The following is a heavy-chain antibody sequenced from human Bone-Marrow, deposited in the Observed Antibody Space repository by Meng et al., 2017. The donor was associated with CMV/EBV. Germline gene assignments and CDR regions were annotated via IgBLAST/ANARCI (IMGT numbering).Heavy chain of an antibody. V-gene: IGHV3-7*01. CDR3: TRDNEGFNGVWYDAYDV. D-gene: IGHD2-15*01. J-gene: IGHJ3*01. CDR1: SFSLSNYW. Sequence: GGSLRLSCEASSFSLSNYWMTWVRLAPGKGLEWVANIRQDESETHYVDSVEGRFTISRDNAKNLLFLQMNNLRVEDTAMYYCTRDNEGFNGVWYDAYDVWGQWTKVTVAS. CDR2: IRQDESET.